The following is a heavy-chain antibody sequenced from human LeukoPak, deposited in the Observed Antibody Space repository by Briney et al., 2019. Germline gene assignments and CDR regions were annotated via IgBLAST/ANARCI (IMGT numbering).Heavy chain of an antibody. J-gene: IGHJ4*02. CDR1: GFTFSDYY. D-gene: IGHD3-10*01. CDR2: ISSSGSTI. Sequence: PAGSLTLSCAASGFTFSDYYMSWIRQAPGKGLEWVSYISSSGSTIYYADSVKGRFTISRDNAKNSLYLQMNSLRAEDTAVYYCARTYYRKGLFYYWGQGNLVTVSA. CDR3: ARTYYRKGLFYY. V-gene: IGHV3-11*01.